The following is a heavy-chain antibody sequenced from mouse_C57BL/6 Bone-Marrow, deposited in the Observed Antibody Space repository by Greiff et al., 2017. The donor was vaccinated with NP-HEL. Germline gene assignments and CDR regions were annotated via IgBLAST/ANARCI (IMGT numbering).Heavy chain of an antibody. V-gene: IGHV5-12*01. J-gene: IGHJ3*01. Sequence: EVKLVESGGGLVQPGGSLKLSCAASGFTFSDYYMYWVRQTPEKRLEWVAYISNGGGSTYYPDTVKGRFTISRDNAKNTLYLQMSRLKSEDTAMYYCASHTYGFAYWGQGTLVTVSA. D-gene: IGHD1-1*01. CDR3: ASHTYGFAY. CDR1: GFTFSDYY. CDR2: ISNGGGST.